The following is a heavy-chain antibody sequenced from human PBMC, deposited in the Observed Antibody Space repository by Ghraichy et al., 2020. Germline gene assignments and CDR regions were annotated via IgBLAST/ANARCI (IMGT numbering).Heavy chain of an antibody. V-gene: IGHV3-48*02. CDR2: ISSSSSTI. CDR3: ARGRTGYSYGPGFDS. Sequence: VSYISSSSSTIYYADSVKGRFTISRDNAKNSLYLQMNSLRDEDTAVYYCARGRTGYSYGPGFDSWGQ. D-gene: IGHD5-18*01. J-gene: IGHJ4*02.